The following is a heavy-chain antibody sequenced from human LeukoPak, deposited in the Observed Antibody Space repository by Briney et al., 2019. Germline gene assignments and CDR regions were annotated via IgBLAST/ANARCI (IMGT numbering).Heavy chain of an antibody. CDR2: ISGSGGST. J-gene: IGHJ4*01. Sequence: GGSLRLSCAASGFTFSSYAMSWVRQAPGKGLEWVSAISGSGGSTYYADSVKGRFTISRDNSKNTLYLQMNSLRAEDTAVYYCAEGGGYYYDFDYWGQGTLVTVSS. V-gene: IGHV3-23*01. D-gene: IGHD3-22*01. CDR3: AEGGGYYYDFDY. CDR1: GFTFSSYA.